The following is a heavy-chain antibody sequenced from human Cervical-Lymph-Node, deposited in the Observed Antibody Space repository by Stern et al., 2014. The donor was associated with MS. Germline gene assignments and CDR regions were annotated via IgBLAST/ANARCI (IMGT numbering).Heavy chain of an antibody. Sequence: VQLVESGGAVVQPGSSLRLSCAASRFIFSYFGMHLVRQDPGKGLEWVAFISYDVRNTYYADSVKGRFTISRDNAKSTLYLQMSSLRPEDTAVYYCAKVPEEQLTDRYYFDYWGQGTLVTVSS. CDR1: RFIFSYFG. D-gene: IGHD6-13*01. CDR2: ISYDVRNT. V-gene: IGHV3-30*18. J-gene: IGHJ4*02. CDR3: AKVPEEQLTDRYYFDY.